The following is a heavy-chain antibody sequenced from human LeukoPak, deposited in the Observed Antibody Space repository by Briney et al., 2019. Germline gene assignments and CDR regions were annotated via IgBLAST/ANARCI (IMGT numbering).Heavy chain of an antibody. D-gene: IGHD6-6*01. Sequence: GGSLRLSCAASGFTFSSYWMSWVRQAPGKGLEWVANIKQDGSEKYYVDSVKGRFTISRDNAKNSLYLQMNSLRAEDTAVYYCARDFEQLALYYFDYWGQGTLVTVSS. CDR2: IKQDGSEK. CDR3: ARDFEQLALYYFDY. J-gene: IGHJ4*02. V-gene: IGHV3-7*01. CDR1: GFTFSSYW.